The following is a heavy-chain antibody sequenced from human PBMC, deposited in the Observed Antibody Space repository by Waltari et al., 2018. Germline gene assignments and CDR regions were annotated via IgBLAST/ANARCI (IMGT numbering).Heavy chain of an antibody. V-gene: IGHV5-51*03. CDR1: GSSFTSYG. J-gene: IGHJ2*01. CDR3: ARRKVETKNGGYFDL. D-gene: IGHD2-15*01. CDR2: IYPVDSYT. Sequence: EVQLVQSGAAVKKPGESMKISCKGSGSSFTSYGIGRVRPMAWKGREWMGIIYPVDSYTRYSPSFQGQVTISADKSISTAYLQWSSLKASDTAMYYCARRKVETKNGGYFDLWGRGTLVTVSS.